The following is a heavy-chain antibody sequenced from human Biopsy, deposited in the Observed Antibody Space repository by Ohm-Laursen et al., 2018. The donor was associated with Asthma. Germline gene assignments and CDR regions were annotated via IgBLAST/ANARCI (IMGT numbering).Heavy chain of an antibody. CDR2: IRPGQRGI. Sequence: SLRLSCSATGFAFDNYAMSWARQAPGKGLAWVGTIRPGQRGIDYEPPVRGRFTISRDFYKNTLYLQMNSLRAEDTAVYYCARKGNGWNGCDYWGQGTLVTVSS. CDR3: ARKGNGWNGCDY. V-gene: IGHV3-23*01. D-gene: IGHD1-1*01. CDR1: GFAFDNYA. J-gene: IGHJ4*02.